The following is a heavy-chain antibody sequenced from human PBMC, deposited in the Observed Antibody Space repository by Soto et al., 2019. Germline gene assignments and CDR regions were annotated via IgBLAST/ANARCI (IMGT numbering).Heavy chain of an antibody. V-gene: IGHV4-59*08. D-gene: IGHD1-26*01. Sequence: PSETLSLTCTVSGGSISDYYWAWIRLPPGKGLEWIGYVNDRWGSHYNPSLKSRVAISLDTSKSQFSLKMTSVTATDTAVYYCGRQGYGALHGLVDVWNQGTTVTVSS. CDR2: VNDRWGS. CDR3: GRQGYGALHGLVDV. J-gene: IGHJ6*02. CDR1: GGSISDYY.